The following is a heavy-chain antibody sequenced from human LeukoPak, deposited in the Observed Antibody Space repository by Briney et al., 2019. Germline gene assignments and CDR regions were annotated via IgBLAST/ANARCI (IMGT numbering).Heavy chain of an antibody. CDR2: IYYSGST. Sequence: SETLSLTCAVSGGSISSGGYSWSWIRQPPGKGLEWIGYIYYSGSTNYNPSLKSRVTISVDTSKNQFSLKLSSVTAADTAVYYCARHVHRGVMPRFDYWGQGTLVTVSS. CDR3: ARHVHRGVMPRFDY. J-gene: IGHJ4*02. V-gene: IGHV4-61*08. CDR1: GGSISSGGYS. D-gene: IGHD3-10*01.